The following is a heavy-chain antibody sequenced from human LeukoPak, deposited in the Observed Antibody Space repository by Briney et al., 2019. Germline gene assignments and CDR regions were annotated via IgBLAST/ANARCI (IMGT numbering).Heavy chain of an antibody. Sequence: SETLSLTCAVYGGSFSGYCWSWIRQPPGKGLQWIGEINHSGSTNYNPSLKSRVTISVDTSKNQFSLKLSSVTAADTAVYYCVSIQLRTSWFDPWGQGTLSPSPQ. D-gene: IGHD1-1*01. CDR3: VSIQLRTSWFDP. J-gene: IGHJ5*02. CDR1: GGSFSGYC. V-gene: IGHV4-34*01. CDR2: INHSGST.